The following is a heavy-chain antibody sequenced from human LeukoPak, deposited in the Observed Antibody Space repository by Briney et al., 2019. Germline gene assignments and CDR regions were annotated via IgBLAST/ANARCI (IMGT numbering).Heavy chain of an antibody. V-gene: IGHV4-59*08. CDR2: IYYSGST. D-gene: IGHD6-13*01. CDR1: GGSIRSYY. J-gene: IGHJ4*02. Sequence: SETLSLTCTVSGGSIRSYYWSWIRQPPGKGLEWIGYIYYSGSTNYNPSLKSRVTISVDTSKNQFSLKLSSVTAADTAVYYCARLSSSWSKYYFDYWGQGTLVTVSS. CDR3: ARLSSSWSKYYFDY.